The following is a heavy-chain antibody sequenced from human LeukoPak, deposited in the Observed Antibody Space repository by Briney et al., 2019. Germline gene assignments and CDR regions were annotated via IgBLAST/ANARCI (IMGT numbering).Heavy chain of an antibody. CDR2: INSDGSWT. CDR1: GNFW. CDR3: VSFYETY. J-gene: IGHJ4*02. V-gene: IGHV3-74*01. Sequence: GGSLRLSCAASGNFWMHWVRQVLGKGLVWVSHINSDGSWTSYADSVKGRFTISKDNAKNTVYLQMNSLRAEDTAVYYCVSFYETYWGRGTLVTVSS. D-gene: IGHD2/OR15-2a*01.